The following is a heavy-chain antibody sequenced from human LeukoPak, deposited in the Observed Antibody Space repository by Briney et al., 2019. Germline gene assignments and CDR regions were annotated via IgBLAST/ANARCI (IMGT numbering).Heavy chain of an antibody. Sequence: QPGGSLRLSCAASRFTFSSYAMSWVRQAPGKGLEWVSTISASGPYYADAVRGRFTISRGNSRNTLSLQMDSLRAEDTAVYYCAKDHESDGYPCLDHWGLGTLVTVSS. V-gene: IGHV3-23*01. D-gene: IGHD3-22*01. J-gene: IGHJ4*02. CDR1: RFTFSSYA. CDR2: ISASGP. CDR3: AKDHESDGYPCLDH.